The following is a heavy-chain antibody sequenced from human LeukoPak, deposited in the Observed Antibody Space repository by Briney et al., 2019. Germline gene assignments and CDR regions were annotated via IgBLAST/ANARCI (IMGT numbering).Heavy chain of an antibody. V-gene: IGHV1-46*01. CDR1: GYTFTGYY. CDR2: INPSGGST. J-gene: IGHJ4*02. D-gene: IGHD6-19*01. Sequence: APVKVSCKASGYTFTGYYMHWVRQAPGQGLEWMGIINPSGGSTSYAQRFQGRVTMTRDTSTSTVYMELSILRSEDTAVYYCARESSSGWGGYFDYWGQGTLVTVSS. CDR3: ARESSSGWGGYFDY.